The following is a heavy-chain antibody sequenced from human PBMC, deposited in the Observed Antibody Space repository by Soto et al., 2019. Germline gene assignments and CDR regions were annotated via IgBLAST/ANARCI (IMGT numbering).Heavy chain of an antibody. V-gene: IGHV3-30*18. J-gene: IGHJ4*02. CDR1: GFSFSNYG. CDR2: ISYDGSHE. D-gene: IGHD6-13*01. CDR3: AKDPYSSSSNYFDY. Sequence: GGSLRISCAVSGFSFSNYGMHWVRKAQGKGLEWVAVISYDGSHEYYADSMKGRFTISRDNSKSTLYLQMNSLRAEDTAVYYCAKDPYSSSSNYFDYCGQGTLVTVSS.